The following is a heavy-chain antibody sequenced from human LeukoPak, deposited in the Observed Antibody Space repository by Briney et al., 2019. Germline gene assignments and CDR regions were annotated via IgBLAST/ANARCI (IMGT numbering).Heavy chain of an antibody. CDR3: AREEASVGDY. D-gene: IGHD2-21*01. Sequence: SETLSLTCTVPGGSISSNSHYWAWIRQPPGKGLEWIGSIHYSGSTFYSPSLKSRVTISVDTSKNQFSLILTSVTASDTAVYYCAREEASVGDYWGQGILVTVSS. CDR1: GGSISSNSHY. J-gene: IGHJ4*02. V-gene: IGHV4-39*01. CDR2: IHYSGST.